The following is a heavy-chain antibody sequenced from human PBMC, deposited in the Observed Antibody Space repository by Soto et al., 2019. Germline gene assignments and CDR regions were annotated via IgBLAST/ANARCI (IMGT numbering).Heavy chain of an antibody. D-gene: IGHD6-19*01. CDR1: GFTLSSTG. Sequence: GGSLRLSCVASGFTLSSTGMHWVRHAPGKGLEWVAMISYDGSNTFYADSVKGRFTISRDNSWNTLYLQMDSLRPEDTSVYYCAKDWGSSGWFNWFDPWGQGTLVTVSS. CDR2: ISYDGSNT. V-gene: IGHV3-30*18. CDR3: AKDWGSSGWFNWFDP. J-gene: IGHJ5*02.